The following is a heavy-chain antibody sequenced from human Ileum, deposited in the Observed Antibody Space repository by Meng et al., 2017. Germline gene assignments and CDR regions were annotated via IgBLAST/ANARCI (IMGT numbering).Heavy chain of an antibody. CDR2: TYYRSKWYN. CDR3: AKDGTSGSYLGLYY. Sequence: QVQLQQSGPGLVKPSQNLSLTCAISGDIVSSNSATWNWIRQSPSRGLEWLGRTYYRSKWYNDYAVSVKSRITINPDTSKNQFSLQLNSVTPEDTAVYYCAKDGTSGSYLGLYYWGQGTLVTVSS. V-gene: IGHV6-1*01. J-gene: IGHJ4*02. CDR1: GDIVSSNSAT. D-gene: IGHD1-26*01.